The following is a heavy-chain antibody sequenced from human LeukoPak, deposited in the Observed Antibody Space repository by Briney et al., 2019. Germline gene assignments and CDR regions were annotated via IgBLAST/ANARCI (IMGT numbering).Heavy chain of an antibody. D-gene: IGHD5-12*01. CDR3: ATVPPYSGYGR. Sequence: GASVKVSCKASGYTFTAYYMHWVQQAPGKGLEWMGLVDPEDGETIYAEKFQGRVTITADTSTDTAYMELSSLRSEDTAVYYCATVPPYSGYGRWGQGTLVTVSS. V-gene: IGHV1-69-2*01. CDR1: GYTFTAYY. CDR2: VDPEDGET. J-gene: IGHJ4*02.